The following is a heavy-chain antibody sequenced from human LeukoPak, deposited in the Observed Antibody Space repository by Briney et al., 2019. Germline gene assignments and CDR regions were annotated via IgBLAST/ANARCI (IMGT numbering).Heavy chain of an antibody. Sequence: PGGSLRLSCAASGFTFSSYGMHWVRQAPGKGLEWVAFIRYDGSNKYYADSVKGRFTISRDNSKNTLYLQMNSLRAEDTAVYYCAKGGARLWFGELTPFDPWGQGTLVTVSS. J-gene: IGHJ5*02. CDR1: GFTFSSYG. V-gene: IGHV3-30*02. CDR3: AKGGARLWFGELTPFDP. CDR2: IRYDGSNK. D-gene: IGHD3-10*01.